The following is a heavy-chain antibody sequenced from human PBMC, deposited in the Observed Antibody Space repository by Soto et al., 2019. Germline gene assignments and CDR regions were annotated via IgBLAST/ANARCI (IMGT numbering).Heavy chain of an antibody. Sequence: ASVKVSCKASGYTFTNYYMHWVRQAPGQGLEWMGIINPSGGGANYAQKFQGRVTMTRDTSTSILYMELSSLRSDDTAVYYCARAPGDVGATPVYNVVGYGMDVWGQGTTVTVSS. V-gene: IGHV1-46*01. D-gene: IGHD1-26*01. CDR2: INPSGGGA. CDR3: ARAPGDVGATPVYNVVGYGMDV. CDR1: GYTFTNYY. J-gene: IGHJ6*02.